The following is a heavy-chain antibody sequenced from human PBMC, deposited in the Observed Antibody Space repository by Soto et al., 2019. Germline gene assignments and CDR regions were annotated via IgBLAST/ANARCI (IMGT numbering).Heavy chain of an antibody. Sequence: QVQLQESGPGLIKPSETLFLTCTSSDGSISGGRRSWRWIRQPPGKGLEWIGYIFDSGSTYYNPSLRSGLSMSVDTSKKQFARRLTSVTAADTAVYYCAREIMPLTNDWYFDLWGRGTLVTASP. J-gene: IGHJ2*01. CDR1: DGSISGGRRS. CDR2: IFDSGST. V-gene: IGHV4-30-4*01. D-gene: IGHD2-8*01. CDR3: AREIMPLTNDWYFDL.